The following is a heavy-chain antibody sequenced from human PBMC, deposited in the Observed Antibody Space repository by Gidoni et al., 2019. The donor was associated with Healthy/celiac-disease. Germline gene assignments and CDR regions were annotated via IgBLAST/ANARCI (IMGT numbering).Heavy chain of an antibody. CDR1: GGSFSGYY. D-gene: IGHD5-18*01. J-gene: IGHJ6*02. CDR2: INHSGST. V-gene: IGHV4-34*01. CDR3: ARGRQLWLLSKTTNTIDYGMDV. Sequence: QVQLQQWGAGLLKPSETLSLTCAVYGGSFSGYYWSWIRQPPGKGLEWIGEINHSGSTNYNPSLKSRVTISVDTSKNQFSLKLSSVTAADTAVYYCARGRQLWLLSKTTNTIDYGMDVWGQGTTVTVSS.